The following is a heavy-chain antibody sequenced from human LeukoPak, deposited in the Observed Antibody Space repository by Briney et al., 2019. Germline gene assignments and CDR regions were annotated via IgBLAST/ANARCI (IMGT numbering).Heavy chain of an antibody. J-gene: IGHJ3*02. D-gene: IGHD6-19*01. CDR1: GFTFSSYA. V-gene: IGHV3-23*01. Sequence: GGSLRLSCAASGFTFSSYAMSWVRQAPGKGLDWVSAISGSGGNTYYADSVKGRFTISRDNSKNTLYLQMNSLRAEDTAVYYCAKDGGYSSGWYSGHDAFDIWGQGTMVTVSS. CDR3: AKDGGYSSGWYSGHDAFDI. CDR2: ISGSGGNT.